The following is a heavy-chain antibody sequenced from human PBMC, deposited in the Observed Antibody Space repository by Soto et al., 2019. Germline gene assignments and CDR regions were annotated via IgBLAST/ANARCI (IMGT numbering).Heavy chain of an antibody. CDR1: GFTFSSYS. CDR3: AREEYYYDSSGYYHKVFDY. Sequence: GGSLRLSCAASGFTFSSYSMNWVRQAPGKGLEWVSSISSSSSYIYYADSVKGRFTISRDDAKNSLYLQMNSLRAEDTAVYYCAREEYYYDSSGYYHKVFDYWGQGTLVTVSS. J-gene: IGHJ4*02. V-gene: IGHV3-21*01. CDR2: ISSSSSYI. D-gene: IGHD3-22*01.